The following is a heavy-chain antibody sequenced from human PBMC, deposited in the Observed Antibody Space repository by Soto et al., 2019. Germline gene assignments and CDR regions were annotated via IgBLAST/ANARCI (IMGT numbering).Heavy chain of an antibody. D-gene: IGHD1-26*01. Sequence: PSETLSLTCAVSGAPITSNNWRAWLRRSPGKGLEWIGEIHHSETTNYNPSLNSRITINPDTSKNQFSLQLDSVTPDDTAVYYCARGSHRSTWYWGQGTLVTVSS. J-gene: IGHJ4*02. CDR2: IHHSETT. CDR3: ARGSHRSTWY. CDR1: GAPITSNNW. V-gene: IGHV4-4*02.